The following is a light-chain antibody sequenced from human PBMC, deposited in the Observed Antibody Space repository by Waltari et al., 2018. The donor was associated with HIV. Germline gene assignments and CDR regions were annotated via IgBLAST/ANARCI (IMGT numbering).Light chain of an antibody. CDR1: QSVSRY. J-gene: IGKJ1*01. Sequence: EIVLTQSPATLSLSPGERATLSCRASQSVSRYLAWYQQNPGQAPRRLIYEATNRAPCIPARLSGSGSGTDFTLPISSLEPQEFAVYYWQQRSNWPPWTFGQGTKVEIK. CDR2: EAT. V-gene: IGKV3-11*01. CDR3: QQRSNWPPWT.